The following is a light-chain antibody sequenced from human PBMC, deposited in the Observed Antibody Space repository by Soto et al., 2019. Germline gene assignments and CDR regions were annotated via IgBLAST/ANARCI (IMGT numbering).Light chain of an antibody. V-gene: IGKV1-5*03. CDR1: QTISTS. CDR2: KAS. Sequence: DIQMTQSPSTLSASIGDRVTITCRASQTISTSLAWYQQKPGKAPKVLIYKASSLESGVPSRFSGSGSGTEFTLTISSLQPDDFATYYCQHYNSYSEAFGQGTKVDIK. J-gene: IGKJ1*01. CDR3: QHYNSYSEA.